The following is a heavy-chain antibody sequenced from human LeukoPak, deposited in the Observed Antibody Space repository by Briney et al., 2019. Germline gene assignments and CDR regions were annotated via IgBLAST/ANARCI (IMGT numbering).Heavy chain of an antibody. Sequence: GRSLRLSCAASGFIFSSYGMHWVRQAPGKGLEWVAVIWYDGSNKYYADSVKGRFTISRDNSKSTLYLQMNSLRAEDTAVYYCAKTADIAATGPDYWGQGSVVTVSS. CDR1: GFIFSSYG. CDR3: AKTADIAATGPDY. CDR2: IWYDGSNK. J-gene: IGHJ4*02. V-gene: IGHV3-33*06. D-gene: IGHD6-13*01.